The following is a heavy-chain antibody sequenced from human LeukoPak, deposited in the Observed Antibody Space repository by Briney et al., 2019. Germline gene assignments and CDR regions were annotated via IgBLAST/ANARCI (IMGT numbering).Heavy chain of an antibody. V-gene: IGHV4-34*01. CDR1: GGSFSGYY. D-gene: IGHD6-13*01. J-gene: IGHJ4*02. Sequence: PSETLSLTCAVYGGSFSGYYWSWIRQPPGKGLEWIGEINHSGSTSYNPSLKSRVTISVDTSKNQFSLKLSSVTAADTAVYYCARVSSSSWRFLDYWGQGTLVTVSS. CDR3: ARVSSSSWRFLDY. CDR2: INHSGST.